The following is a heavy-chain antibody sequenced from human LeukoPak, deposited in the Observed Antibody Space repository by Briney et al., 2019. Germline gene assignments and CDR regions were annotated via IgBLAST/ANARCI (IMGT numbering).Heavy chain of an antibody. CDR2: IYSGGST. CDR3: ARDPSAGGYFDY. J-gene: IGHJ4*02. Sequence: GGSLRLSCAASGFTVSSNYMSLVRQAPGKGLGWVSVIYSGGSTYYADSVKGRFTISRDNSKYTLYLRMNSLRAEDTAVYYCARDPSAGGYFDYWGQGTLVTVSS. CDR1: GFTVSSNY. D-gene: IGHD2-15*01. V-gene: IGHV3-66*01.